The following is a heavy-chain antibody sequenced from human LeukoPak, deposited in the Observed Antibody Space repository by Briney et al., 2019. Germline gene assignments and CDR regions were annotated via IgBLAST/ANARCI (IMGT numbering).Heavy chain of an antibody. CDR1: GFTVSSNY. V-gene: IGHV3-53*01. J-gene: IGHJ4*02. CDR3: ARKRRDGYYFDY. D-gene: IGHD5-24*01. CDR2: IYSGGST. Sequence: GGSLRLXCAASGFTVSSNYMSWVRQAPGKGLEWVSVIYSGGSTYYADSVRGRFTISRDNSKNTLYLQMNSLSAEDTAVYYCARKRRDGYYFDYWGQGTLVTVSS.